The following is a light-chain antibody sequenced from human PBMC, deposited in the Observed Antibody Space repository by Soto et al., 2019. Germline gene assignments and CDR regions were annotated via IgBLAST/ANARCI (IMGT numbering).Light chain of an antibody. Sequence: EIVFTQSPCTLSLSPGERAPLSGRASQSVSSSSLAWYQQKRGQAPRLLIHDASSRATGIPDRFSGSGSGTDFTLTISRLEPEDFAVYYCQQYGGSPRTFGQGTKVDIK. CDR1: QSVSSSS. CDR2: DAS. CDR3: QQYGGSPRT. V-gene: IGKV3-20*01. J-gene: IGKJ1*01.